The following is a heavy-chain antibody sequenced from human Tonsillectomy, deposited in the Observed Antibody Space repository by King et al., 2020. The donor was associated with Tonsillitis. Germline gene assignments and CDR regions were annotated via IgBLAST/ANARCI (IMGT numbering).Heavy chain of an antibody. CDR3: ARSRRDWGSNYSYYDMDV. Sequence: LQLQESGPGLVKPSETLTLTCSVSGGSISSSSFYWGWIRQSPGKGLEWIATIYYSGSTYYNPSLKSRVTISVDTSKNKFSLKLTSVTAADTAVYYCARSRRDWGSNYSYYDMDVWGHGTTVTVSS. CDR1: GGSISSSSFY. J-gene: IGHJ6*02. V-gene: IGHV4-39*01. CDR2: IYYSGST. D-gene: IGHD7-27*01.